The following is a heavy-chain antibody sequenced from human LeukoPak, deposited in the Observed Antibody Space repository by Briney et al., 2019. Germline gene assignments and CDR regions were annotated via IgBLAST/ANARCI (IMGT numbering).Heavy chain of an antibody. CDR3: ASRARMGQPLVRNPYGMDV. Sequence: SETLSLTCTVSGASISSGSHYWSWIRQPAGKGLEWIGRIYTSGSTNYNPSLKSRVTISVDTSKNQFSLKLSSVTAADTAVYYCASRARMGQPLVRNPYGMDVWGQGTTVTVSS. J-gene: IGHJ6*02. V-gene: IGHV4-61*02. CDR2: IYTSGST. CDR1: GASISSGSHY. D-gene: IGHD6-13*01.